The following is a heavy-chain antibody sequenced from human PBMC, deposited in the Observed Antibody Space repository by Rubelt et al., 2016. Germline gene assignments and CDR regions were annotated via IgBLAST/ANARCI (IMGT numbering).Heavy chain of an antibody. Sequence: EVQLVESGGGLVQPGGSLRLSCAASGFTFSSYWMSWVRQAPGKGLEWVANIKQDGSEKYYVDSVKVRFTISSDNAKNSLYLQMNSLRAEDTAVYYCARYCVSASCYADLDYWGQGTLVTVSS. J-gene: IGHJ4*02. D-gene: IGHD2-2*01. CDR3: ARYCVSASCYADLDY. CDR2: IKQDGSEK. V-gene: IGHV3-7*01. CDR1: GFTFSSYW.